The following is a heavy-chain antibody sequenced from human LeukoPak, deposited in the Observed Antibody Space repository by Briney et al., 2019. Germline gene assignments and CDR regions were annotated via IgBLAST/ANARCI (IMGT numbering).Heavy chain of an antibody. CDR3: ARGRSSVDY. CDR1: GFTFSSYW. D-gene: IGHD6-19*01. CDR2: INQDGSEK. Sequence: GGSLRLSCEVSGFTFSSYWMSWVRQAPGKGLEWVANINQDGSEKYYVDSVKGRFTMSRDNAKNLLYLQKNSVRAEDRAVYYCARGRSSVDYWGQGTLATVSS. V-gene: IGHV3-7*01. J-gene: IGHJ4*02.